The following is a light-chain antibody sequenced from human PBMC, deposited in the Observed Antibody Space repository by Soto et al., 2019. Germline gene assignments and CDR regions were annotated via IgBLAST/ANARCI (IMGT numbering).Light chain of an antibody. J-gene: IGKJ4*01. Sequence: EIVLTQSPATLSLSPGERATLSCGASQGVSSSLAWYQQKPGQAPRLLIYDASNRATGVPARFSGSGSGTDFTLTISSLEPEDFAVYYCQQRSNWRLTFGGGTKVEIK. CDR1: QGVSSS. CDR2: DAS. V-gene: IGKV3-11*01. CDR3: QQRSNWRLT.